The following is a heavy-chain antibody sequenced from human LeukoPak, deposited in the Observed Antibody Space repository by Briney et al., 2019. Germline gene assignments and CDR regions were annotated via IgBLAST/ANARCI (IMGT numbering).Heavy chain of an antibody. V-gene: IGHV3-48*03. Sequence: GGSLRLSCAASGFTFSSYEMNWVRQAPGKGLEWVSYISSSGSTIYYADSVKGRFTISRDNAKNSLYLQMNSLRAEDTAVYYCARGTYIVGLPDAFDIWGQGTMVTVSS. D-gene: IGHD1-26*01. CDR2: ISSSGSTI. CDR1: GFTFSSYE. CDR3: ARGTYIVGLPDAFDI. J-gene: IGHJ3*02.